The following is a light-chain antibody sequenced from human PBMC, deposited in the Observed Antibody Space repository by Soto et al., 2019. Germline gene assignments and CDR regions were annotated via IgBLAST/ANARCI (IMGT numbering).Light chain of an antibody. CDR3: SSPTGDSSYV. CDR2: GVS. J-gene: IGLJ1*01. V-gene: IGLV2-14*03. Sequence: QSALTQPASVSGSPGQSIAISCTGTSSDVGAYDSVCWYQQHPGKAPKLIIFGVSNRPSGVSNRFSGHKSGNTASLTISGLQAEDVADYYWSSPTGDSSYVFGTGTKVPVL. CDR1: SSDVGAYDS.